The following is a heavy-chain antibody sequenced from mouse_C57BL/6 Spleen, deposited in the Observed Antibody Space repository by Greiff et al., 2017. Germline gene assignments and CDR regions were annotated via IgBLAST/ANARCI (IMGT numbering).Heavy chain of an antibody. CDR1: GFTFSSYG. V-gene: IGHV5-6*01. J-gene: IGHJ4*01. Sequence: EVQLQESGGDLVKPGGSLKLSCAASGFTFSSYGMSWVRQTPDKRLEWVATISSGGSYTYYPDSVKGRFTISRDNAKNTLYLQMSSLKSEDTAMYYCARQNYGNYLYYAMDYWGQGTSVTVSS. CDR2: ISSGGSYT. CDR3: ARQNYGNYLYYAMDY. D-gene: IGHD2-1*01.